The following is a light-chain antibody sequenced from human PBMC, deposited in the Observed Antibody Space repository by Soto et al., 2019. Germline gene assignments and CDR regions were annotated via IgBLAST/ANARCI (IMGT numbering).Light chain of an antibody. CDR2: EAS. CDR1: QSVNSK. J-gene: IGKJ1*01. V-gene: IGKV3D-15*01. CDR3: QQYRT. Sequence: EIVMTQSPATLSVSPGERATLSCRASQSVNSKLAWYQQNPGQAPRLLIYEASSRATGIPDRFSGSGSGTDFTLTISRLEPEDFAVYYCQQYRTFGQGTKVDIK.